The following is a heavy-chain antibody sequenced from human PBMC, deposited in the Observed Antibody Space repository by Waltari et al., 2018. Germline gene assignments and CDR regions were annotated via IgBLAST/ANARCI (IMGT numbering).Heavy chain of an antibody. J-gene: IGHJ4*02. CDR2: IIPIFGTA. Sequence: QVQLVQSGAEVKKPGSSVKVSCKASGGTFSSYAISWVRQAPGQGLEWMGGIIPIFGTANDAQKFQSRVTITADESTSTAYMGLSSLRSEDTAVYYCAKGGITIFGVGPTRYFDYWGQGTLVTVSS. V-gene: IGHV1-69*13. CDR3: AKGGITIFGVGPTRYFDY. D-gene: IGHD3-3*01. CDR1: GGTFSSYA.